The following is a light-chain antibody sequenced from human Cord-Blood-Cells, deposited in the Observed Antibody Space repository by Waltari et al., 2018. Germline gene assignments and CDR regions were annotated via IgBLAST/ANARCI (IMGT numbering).Light chain of an antibody. Sequence: EIVLTQSPGTLSLSPGERATLSCRASQSVSSSYLAWYQQKPGQAPRLLIYGASSRATGITDRVSGSGSGTDFTLTISRLEPEDFAVYYCQQYGSSPPITFGQGTRLEIK. J-gene: IGKJ5*01. CDR1: QSVSSSY. CDR3: QQYGSSPPIT. V-gene: IGKV3-20*01. CDR2: GAS.